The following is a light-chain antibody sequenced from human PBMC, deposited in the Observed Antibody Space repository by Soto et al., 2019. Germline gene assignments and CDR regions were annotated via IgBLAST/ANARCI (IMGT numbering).Light chain of an antibody. J-gene: IGKJ1*01. V-gene: IGKV3-11*01. Sequence: EIVLTQSPSTLSLSPGERVTLSCRASQSVSSYLAWYQQKPGKAPRLLIYDASNWATGIPARFSGSGSGTDFTLTISSLEPEDFAVYYCQQRSNWPPTFGQGTKVDIK. CDR1: QSVSSY. CDR2: DAS. CDR3: QQRSNWPPT.